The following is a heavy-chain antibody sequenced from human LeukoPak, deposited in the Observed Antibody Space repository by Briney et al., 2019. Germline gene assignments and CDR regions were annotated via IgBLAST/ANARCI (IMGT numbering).Heavy chain of an antibody. CDR2: ISSGGWSI. Sequence: GGSLRLSCSASGFTFSAYEMNWVRQAPGKGLEWVSYISSGGWSIYYADSMKGRFTMSRDNANDSLFLQMNSLRAEDTAIYYCARGKRRFDLWGQGTLVAVSS. CDR3: ARGKRRFDL. J-gene: IGHJ5*02. CDR1: GFTFSAYE. V-gene: IGHV3-48*03. D-gene: IGHD4-23*01.